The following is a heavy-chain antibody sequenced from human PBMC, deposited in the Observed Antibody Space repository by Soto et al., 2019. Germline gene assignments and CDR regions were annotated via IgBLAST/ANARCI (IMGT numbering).Heavy chain of an antibody. D-gene: IGHD2-21*02. CDR2: IIPIFGTA. V-gene: IGHV1-69*13. CDR1: GGTFSSYA. CDR3: ARADRAYCGGDCYFWWFDP. J-gene: IGHJ5*02. Sequence: ASVKVSCKASGGTFSSYAISWVRQAPGQGLEWMGGIIPIFGTANYAQKFQGRATITADESTSTAYMELSSLRSEDTAVYYCARADRAYCGGDCYFWWFDPWGQGTLVTVSS.